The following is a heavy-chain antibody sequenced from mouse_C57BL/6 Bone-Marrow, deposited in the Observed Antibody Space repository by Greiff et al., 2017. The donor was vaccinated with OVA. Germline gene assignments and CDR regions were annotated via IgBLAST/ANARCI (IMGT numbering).Heavy chain of an antibody. V-gene: IGHV1-15*01. CDR2: IDPETGGT. CDR1: GYTFTDSE. CDR3: TRCYSIYYAMDY. Sequence: QVHVKQPGAELVRPGASVTLSCKASGYTFTDSEMHWVKQTPVHGLEWIGAIDPETGGTAYNQKFKGKAILTADKSSSTAYMELRSLTSEDSAVYYCTRCYSIYYAMDYWGQGTSVTVSS. J-gene: IGHJ4*01. D-gene: IGHD2-5*01.